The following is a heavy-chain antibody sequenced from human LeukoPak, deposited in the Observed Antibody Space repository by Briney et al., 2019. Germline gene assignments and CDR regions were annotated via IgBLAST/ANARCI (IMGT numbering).Heavy chain of an antibody. CDR1: GFTFSSYS. D-gene: IGHD3-10*01. J-gene: IGHJ4*02. Sequence: GGSLRLSCAASGFTFSSYSMNWVRQAPGKGLEWVSYISSSSSTIYYADSVKGRFTISRDNVKNSLYLQMNSLRAEDTAVYYCARHLNYYLDYWGQGTLVTVSS. CDR3: ARHLNYYLDY. CDR2: ISSSSSTI. V-gene: IGHV3-48*01.